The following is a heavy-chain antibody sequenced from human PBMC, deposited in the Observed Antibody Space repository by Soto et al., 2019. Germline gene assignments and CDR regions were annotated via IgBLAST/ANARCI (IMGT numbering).Heavy chain of an antibody. CDR1: GGSISSYY. CDR3: AFFYDFWSGFSQFDY. Sequence: SETLSLTCTVSGGSISSYYWSWIRQPPGKGLEWIGYIYYSGSTNYNPSLKSRVTISVDTSKNQFSLKLSSVTAADTAVYYCAFFYDFWSGFSQFDYWGQGSLVTVSS. D-gene: IGHD3-3*01. V-gene: IGHV4-59*01. CDR2: IYYSGST. J-gene: IGHJ4*02.